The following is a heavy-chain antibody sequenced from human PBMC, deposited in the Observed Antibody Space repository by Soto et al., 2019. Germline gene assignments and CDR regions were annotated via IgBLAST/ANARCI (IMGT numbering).Heavy chain of an antibody. Sequence: KVSCKASGYTFTSYYMHWVRQAPGQGLEWMGIINPSGGSTSYAQKFQGRVTMTRDTSTSTVYMELSSLRSEDTAVYYCARADTRLEDYYGMDVWGQGTTVTVSS. CDR1: GYTFTSYY. CDR3: ARADTRLEDYYGMDV. D-gene: IGHD5-18*01. CDR2: INPSGGST. J-gene: IGHJ6*02. V-gene: IGHV1-46*01.